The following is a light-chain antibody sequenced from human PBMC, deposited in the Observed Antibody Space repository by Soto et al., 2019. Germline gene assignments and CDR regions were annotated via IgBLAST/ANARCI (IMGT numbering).Light chain of an antibody. CDR3: MQATQFLLP. Sequence: DIVLTQPPLSSPVTVGQPASISFRSSQRLVHSDGNTYFSWLQQRPGQPPRLLIYQISNRFSGVPDTFTGSGAGADFTLKISRVEAEDVGTYYCMQATQFLLPFAGGTKVDI. J-gene: IGKJ4*01. V-gene: IGKV2-24*01. CDR1: QRLVHSDGNTY. CDR2: QIS.